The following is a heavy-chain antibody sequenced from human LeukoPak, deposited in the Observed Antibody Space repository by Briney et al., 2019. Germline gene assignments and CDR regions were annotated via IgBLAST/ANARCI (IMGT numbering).Heavy chain of an antibody. V-gene: IGHV4-39*07. CDR1: GGSISSSSYY. Sequence: SSETLSLTCTVSGGSISSSSYYWGWIRQPPGKGLEWIGSIYYSGSTYYNPSLKSRVTISVDTSKNQFSLKLSSVTAADTAVYYCARIRVGATMRYWGQGTLVTVSS. D-gene: IGHD1-26*01. CDR2: IYYSGST. J-gene: IGHJ4*02. CDR3: ARIRVGATMRY.